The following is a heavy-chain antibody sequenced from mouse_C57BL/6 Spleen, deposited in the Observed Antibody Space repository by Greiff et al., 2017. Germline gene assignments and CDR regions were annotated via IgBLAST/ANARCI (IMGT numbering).Heavy chain of an antibody. V-gene: IGHV1-52*01. CDR3: ARSYYPEGAMDY. CDR1: GYTFTSYW. Sequence: QVQLQQPGAELVRPGSSVKLSCKASGYTFTSYWMHWVKQRPIQGLEWIGNIDPSDSETHYNQKFKDKATLTVDKSSSTAYMPLSSLTSEDSAVYYCARSYYPEGAMDYWGQGTSVTVSS. CDR2: IDPSDSET. D-gene: IGHD2-10*01. J-gene: IGHJ4*01.